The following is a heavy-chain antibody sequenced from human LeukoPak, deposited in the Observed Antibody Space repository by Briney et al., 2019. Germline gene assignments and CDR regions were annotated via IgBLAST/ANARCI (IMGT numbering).Heavy chain of an antibody. J-gene: IGHJ6*02. CDR3: VRDGDPSVWPADV. CDR1: GFIFSSHA. V-gene: IGHV3-30*09. D-gene: IGHD5/OR15-5a*01. CDR2: IDGSNT. Sequence: ERSLRLSCAASGFIFSSHAMHWVRQAPGKGLEWVARIDGSNTYHADSVKGRFAVSRDNSKGTLYLQMNSLRVEDTAVYYCVRDGDPSVWPADVWGQGTTVIVSS.